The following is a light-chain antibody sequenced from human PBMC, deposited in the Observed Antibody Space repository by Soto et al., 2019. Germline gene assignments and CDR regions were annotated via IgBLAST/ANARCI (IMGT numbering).Light chain of an antibody. CDR2: SNN. CDR3: AAWDDSLNGYV. V-gene: IGLV1-44*01. CDR1: SSNIGSNT. J-gene: IGLJ1*01. Sequence: QSVLTQPPSASGAPGQGVTLSFSGSSSNIGSNTVNWYQQLPGTAPKLLIYSNNQRPSGVPDRFSGSKSGTSASLAICGLQSEDEADYYCAAWDDSLNGYVFGTGTKVTVL.